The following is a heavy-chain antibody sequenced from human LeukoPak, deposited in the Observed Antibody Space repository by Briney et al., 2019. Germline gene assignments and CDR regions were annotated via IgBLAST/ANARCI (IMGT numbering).Heavy chain of an antibody. Sequence: TLSLTCTVSGGSISSGGYYWSWIRQHTGKGLEWIGYIYYSGSTYYNPSLKSRVSMSVDASKTQFSLNLSSVTAADTAVYYCARAPIFGVAHFDYWGQGSLVTVSS. CDR3: ARAPIFGVAHFDY. J-gene: IGHJ4*02. D-gene: IGHD3-3*01. CDR2: IYYSGST. CDR1: GGSISSGGYY. V-gene: IGHV4-31*03.